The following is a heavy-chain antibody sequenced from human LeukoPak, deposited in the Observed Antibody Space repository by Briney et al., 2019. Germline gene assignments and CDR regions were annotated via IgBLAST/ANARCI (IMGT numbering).Heavy chain of an antibody. CDR1: GFTFSTYD. V-gene: IGHV3-30*02. CDR2: IRYDGSDI. Sequence: GGSLRLSCAAFGFTFSTYDMHWVRQAPGKGLEWVAFIRYDGSDIYYADSVKGRFTISRDNSKNTLYLAMSSLRTEDTAVYYCVKQDIGARPLDSWGQGTLVTVSS. CDR3: VKQDIGARPLDS. J-gene: IGHJ5*01. D-gene: IGHD6-6*01.